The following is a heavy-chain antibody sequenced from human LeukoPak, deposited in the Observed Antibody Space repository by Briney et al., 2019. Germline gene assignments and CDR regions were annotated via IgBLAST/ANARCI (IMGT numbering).Heavy chain of an antibody. CDR3: ARDLDDYNDFPPIFQY. Sequence: GGSLRLSCVVSGFTFSDYAMSWVRQAPGKGLEWVSAISGGGTPTFYADSVKGRFITSGDNSKNTLYLQMNSLRVEDTAVYYCARDLDDYNDFPPIFQYWGQGTQVIVSS. J-gene: IGHJ1*01. CDR1: GFTFSDYA. CDR2: ISGGGTPT. D-gene: IGHD5-24*01. V-gene: IGHV3-23*01.